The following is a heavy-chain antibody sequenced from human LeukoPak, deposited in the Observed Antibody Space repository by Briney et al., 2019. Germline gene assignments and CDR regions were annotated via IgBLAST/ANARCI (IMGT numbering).Heavy chain of an antibody. V-gene: IGHV3-30*02. Sequence: GGSLRLSCAASGFTFSSYVMHWVRQAPGKGLEWVAFIRYDGSNKYYADSVKGRFTISRDNSKNTLYLQMNSLRAEDTAVYYCAKDLLTAAAHNWFDPWGQGTLVTVSS. CDR1: GFTFSSYV. CDR2: IRYDGSNK. CDR3: AKDLLTAAAHNWFDP. J-gene: IGHJ5*02. D-gene: IGHD6-13*01.